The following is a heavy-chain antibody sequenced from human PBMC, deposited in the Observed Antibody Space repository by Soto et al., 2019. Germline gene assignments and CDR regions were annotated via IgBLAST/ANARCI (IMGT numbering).Heavy chain of an antibody. CDR2: ISGSGGST. Sequence: EVQLLESGGGLVQPGGSLRLSCAASGFTFSSYAMSWVRQAPGKGLEWVSAISGSGGSTYYADSVKGRFTISRDNAKNTRYLQMNSLSAEDTAVYYCATRVSRDCYKYYWGQGTLLTLSS. V-gene: IGHV3-23*01. CDR3: ATRVSRDCYKYY. CDR1: GFTFSSYA. D-gene: IGHD2-21*01. J-gene: IGHJ4*02.